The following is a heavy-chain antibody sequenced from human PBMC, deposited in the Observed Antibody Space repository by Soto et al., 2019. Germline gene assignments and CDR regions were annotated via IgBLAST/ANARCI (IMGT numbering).Heavy chain of an antibody. D-gene: IGHD3-22*01. V-gene: IGHV3-23*01. Sequence: GGSLRLSCAASGFTFSSYAMHWVRQAPGKGLEWVSAISYGGGTTYYADSVKGRFTISRDNSKNTLYLQMNSLRAEDTAVYYCAKNPGYYYDSTGYHFDYWGQGT. CDR1: GFTFSSYA. CDR3: AKNPGYYYDSTGYHFDY. CDR2: ISYGGGTT. J-gene: IGHJ4*02.